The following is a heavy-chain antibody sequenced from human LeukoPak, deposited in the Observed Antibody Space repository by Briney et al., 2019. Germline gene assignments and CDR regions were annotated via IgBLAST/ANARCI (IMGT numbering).Heavy chain of an antibody. CDR1: GYSFTNYY. Sequence: ASVKVSCKASGYSFTNYYIHWVRQAPGQGLEWMGLINPSGGSTTYPQKFQGKITMTRDMSTSTVYMERSSLRSEDTAVYYCAREGVYDSNGYYYDHWGHRTPVTASS. CDR2: INPSGGST. J-gene: IGHJ4*01. CDR3: AREGVYDSNGYYYDH. D-gene: IGHD3-22*01. V-gene: IGHV1-46*01.